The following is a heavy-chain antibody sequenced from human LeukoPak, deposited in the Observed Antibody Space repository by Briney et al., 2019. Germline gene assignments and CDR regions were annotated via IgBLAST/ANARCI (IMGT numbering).Heavy chain of an antibody. Sequence: GGSLRLSCAASGFTFRNYLMNWVRQAPGKGLEWVSVIYSGGSTYYADSVKGRFTISRDNSKNTLYLQMNSLRAEDTAVYYCAKVKAGGSSWYRAGFDPWGQGTLVTVSS. V-gene: IGHV3-66*01. CDR1: GFTFRNYL. CDR3: AKVKAGGSSWYRAGFDP. D-gene: IGHD6-13*01. J-gene: IGHJ5*02. CDR2: IYSGGST.